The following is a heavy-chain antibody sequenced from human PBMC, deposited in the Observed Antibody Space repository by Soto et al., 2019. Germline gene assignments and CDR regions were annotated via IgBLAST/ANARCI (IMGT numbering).Heavy chain of an antibody. CDR3: ARLEGLATISYYFDF. CDR2: IYYRGNA. J-gene: IGHJ4*02. D-gene: IGHD3-9*01. CDR1: DDSINSDKYY. Sequence: QLQLQESGPGLVKPSETLSLTCSVSDDSINSDKYYWGWIRQTPGKGLEWIGSIYYRGNAYYNPSLQTRVTISLDKSKSQCSLKLNSVTAADSAVYFCARLEGLATISYYFDFWGPGALVTVSS. V-gene: IGHV4-39*01.